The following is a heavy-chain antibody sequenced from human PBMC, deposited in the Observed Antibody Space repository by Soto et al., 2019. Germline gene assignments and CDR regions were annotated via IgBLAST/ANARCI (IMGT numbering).Heavy chain of an antibody. D-gene: IGHD6-6*01. Sequence: GRSLRLSCAASGFTFSDYYMRWIRQAPGKGLEWVSYISSSGSTISYADSVKGRLTISRDNAKNSLYLRMNSLRAEDTAVYYCARTGGSSSPDDDYGMDVWGQGTTVTVSS. CDR2: ISSSGSTI. V-gene: IGHV3-11*01. CDR1: GFTFSDYY. CDR3: ARTGGSSSPDDDYGMDV. J-gene: IGHJ6*02.